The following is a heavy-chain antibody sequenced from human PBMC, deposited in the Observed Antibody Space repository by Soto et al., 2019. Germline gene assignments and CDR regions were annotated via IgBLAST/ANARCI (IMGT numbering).Heavy chain of an antibody. Sequence: GASVKVSCKASGYTFTGYYIHWVRQAPGQGLEWMGWINPNSGGTNYAQKFQGRVTMTRDTSTSTAYMGLSRLRSDDTAVYYCARDSVVYYDSSGYYYYYYGMDVWGQGTTVTVSS. CDR2: INPNSGGT. V-gene: IGHV1-2*02. J-gene: IGHJ6*02. CDR1: GYTFTGYY. CDR3: ARDSVVYYDSSGYYYYYYGMDV. D-gene: IGHD3-22*01.